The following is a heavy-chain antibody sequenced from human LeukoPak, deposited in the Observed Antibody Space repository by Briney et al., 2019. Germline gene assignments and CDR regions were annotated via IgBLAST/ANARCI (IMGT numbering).Heavy chain of an antibody. V-gene: IGHV3-48*03. Sequence: GGSLRLSCAASGFTFSSYEMNWVRQAPGKGLEWVSYISSGGSTVYYGDSVRGRFTVSRDNAKNSLYLQMDSLRAEDTAVYYCGRRASNWKFDYWGQGTLVTVSS. CDR3: GRRASNWKFDY. J-gene: IGHJ4*02. D-gene: IGHD1-1*01. CDR1: GFTFSSYE. CDR2: ISSGGSTV.